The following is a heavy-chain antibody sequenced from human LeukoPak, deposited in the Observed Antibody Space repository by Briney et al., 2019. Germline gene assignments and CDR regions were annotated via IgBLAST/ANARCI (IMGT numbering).Heavy chain of an antibody. CDR3: ARVPTMIVGGYMDV. J-gene: IGHJ6*03. V-gene: IGHV3-20*04. CDR1: GFTFDDYG. CDR2: INWNGGST. Sequence: GGSLRLSCAASGFTFDDYGMSWVRHAPGKGLEWVSGINWNGGSTGYADSVKGRFTISRDNAKNSLYLQVNSLRAEDTALYYCARVPTMIVGGYMDVWGKGTTVTVSS. D-gene: IGHD3-22*01.